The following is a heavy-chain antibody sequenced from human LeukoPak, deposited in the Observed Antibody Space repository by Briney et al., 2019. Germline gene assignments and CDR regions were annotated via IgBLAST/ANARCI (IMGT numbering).Heavy chain of an antibody. CDR1: GFSVSTSG. Sequence: PGGSLRLSCTVSGFSVSTSGMSWVRQAPGKGLQTISAISVEGESAYYADSVKGRFTISRDNSKNTLYLQMNSLRVEDTAVYFCAQGYGNGWYPHWGQGSLVSVSS. V-gene: IGHV3-23*01. CDR3: AQGYGNGWYPH. D-gene: IGHD6-19*01. J-gene: IGHJ4*02. CDR2: ISVEGESA.